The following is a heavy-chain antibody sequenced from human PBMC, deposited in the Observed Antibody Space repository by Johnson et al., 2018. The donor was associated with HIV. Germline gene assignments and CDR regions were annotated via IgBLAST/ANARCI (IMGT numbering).Heavy chain of an antibody. D-gene: IGHD3-16*01. Sequence: VQLVESGGGLIQPGGSLRLSCAASGLNVSSTYMSWVRQAPGKGLEWVSVMYSGGSTYYPDSVKGRFTISRDNSKNTLYIQMNSLRAEDTAVYYCALVLGALPGAFDIWGQGTLVTVSS. CDR1: GLNVSSTY. V-gene: IGHV3-53*01. CDR3: ALVLGALPGAFDI. CDR2: MYSGGST. J-gene: IGHJ3*02.